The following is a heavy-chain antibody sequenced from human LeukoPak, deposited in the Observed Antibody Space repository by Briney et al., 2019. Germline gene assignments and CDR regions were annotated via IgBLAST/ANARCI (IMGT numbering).Heavy chain of an antibody. D-gene: IGHD1-26*01. J-gene: IGHJ5*02. Sequence: GGSLRLSCAASGFTFRDAAMTWVRQAPGKGLEWVSLISSSGANAYYADSVKGRFTISRDNPKNTLYLQMNNLRGEGTAEYYCAKDMELASWGQGTLVTVSS. CDR3: AKDMELAS. CDR1: GFTFRDAA. CDR2: ISSSGANA. V-gene: IGHV3-23*01.